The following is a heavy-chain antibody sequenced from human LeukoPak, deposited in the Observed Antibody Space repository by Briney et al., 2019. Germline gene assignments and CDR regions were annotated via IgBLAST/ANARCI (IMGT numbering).Heavy chain of an antibody. CDR3: RSSTSPHYYYYGMDV. V-gene: IGHV4-34*01. CDR1: GGFFSGYY. J-gene: IGHJ6*04. D-gene: IGHD2-2*01. CDR2: INHSGST. Sequence: SETLSLTCAVYGGFFSGYYWSWIRQPPGKGLEWIGEINHSGSTNYNPSLKSRVTISVDTSKNQFSLKLSSVTAADTAVYYCRSSTSPHYYYYGMDVWGKGTTVTVSS.